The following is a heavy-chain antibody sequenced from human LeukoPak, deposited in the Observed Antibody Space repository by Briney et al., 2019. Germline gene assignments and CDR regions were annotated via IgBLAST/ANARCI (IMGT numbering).Heavy chain of an antibody. J-gene: IGHJ5*02. CDR1: GYNFFNYG. CDR3: ARDRPYDYADNYFDT. V-gene: IGHV1-18*01. D-gene: IGHD4-17*01. Sequence: GASVKVSCKASGYNFFNYGISWVRQAPGQGLEWMGWISLYNGNKKYVEKFQDRVTLTADTPTTTVYMELRSLRSDDTAVYYCARDRPYDYADNYFDTWGQGTLVTVSS. CDR2: ISLYNGNK.